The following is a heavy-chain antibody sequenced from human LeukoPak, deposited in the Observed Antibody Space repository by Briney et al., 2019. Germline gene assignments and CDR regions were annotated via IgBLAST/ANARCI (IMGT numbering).Heavy chain of an antibody. CDR1: GFTFGDYA. D-gene: IGHD1-26*01. CDR3: TRAGGATPVDY. V-gene: IGHV3-49*03. CDR2: IRSKAYGGTT. J-gene: IGHJ4*02. Sequence: PGRSLRLSCTASGFTFGDYAMSWFRQAPGKGLEWVGFIRSKAYGGTTEYAASVKGRFTISRDDSKSIAYLQMNSLKTEDTAVYYCTRAGGATPVDYWGQGTLVTVSS.